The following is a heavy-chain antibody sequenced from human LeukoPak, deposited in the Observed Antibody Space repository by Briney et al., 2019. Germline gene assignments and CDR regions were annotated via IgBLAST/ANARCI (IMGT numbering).Heavy chain of an antibody. Sequence: SETLSLTCTVSGGSISSSSYYWGWIRQPPGKGLEWIGSIYYSGSTYYNPSLKSRVTISVDTSKNQFSLKLSSVTAADTAVYYCARQLGYCSSTSCLATYYFDYWGQGTLVTVSS. V-gene: IGHV4-39*07. CDR3: ARQLGYCSSTSCLATYYFDY. CDR2: IYYSGST. CDR1: GGSISSSSYY. J-gene: IGHJ4*02. D-gene: IGHD2-2*01.